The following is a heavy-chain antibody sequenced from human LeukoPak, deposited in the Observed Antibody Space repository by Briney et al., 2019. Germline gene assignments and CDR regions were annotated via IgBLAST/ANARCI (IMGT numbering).Heavy chain of an antibody. CDR2: IYRSGST. Sequence: SETLSLTCTVSGYSISSGYYWGWIRQPPGKGLEWIGSIYRSGSTYYNPSLKSRVTISVDTSKNQFSLKLSSVTAADTAVYYCARGEYSQGLHDYWGQGTLVTVSS. D-gene: IGHD3-10*01. V-gene: IGHV4-38-2*02. J-gene: IGHJ4*02. CDR1: GYSISSGYY. CDR3: ARGEYSQGLHDY.